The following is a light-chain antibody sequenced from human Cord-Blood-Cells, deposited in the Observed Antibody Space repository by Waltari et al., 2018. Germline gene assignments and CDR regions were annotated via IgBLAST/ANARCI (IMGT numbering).Light chain of an antibody. CDR1: QGLLYSSNKKNH. CDR3: QQYDSTPFT. Sequence: DIGMPQYPASPAVSLGERATITCKLSQGLLYSSNKKNHLAWRQQKPGQPPKLLIYWASTRESGVPDRLSGSGSGTDFTLTISSLQAEDVAVYYCQQYDSTPFTFGPGTKVDIK. J-gene: IGKJ3*01. V-gene: IGKV4-1*01. CDR2: WAS.